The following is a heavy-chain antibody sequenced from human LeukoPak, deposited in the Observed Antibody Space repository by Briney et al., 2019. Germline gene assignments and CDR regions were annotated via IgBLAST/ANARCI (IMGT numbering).Heavy chain of an antibody. CDR2: INHSGST. D-gene: IGHD2-2*01. J-gene: IGHJ4*02. Sequence: GSLRLSCAAPGFTFSSYAMSWIRQPPGKGLEWIGEINHSGSTNYNPSLKSRVTISVDTSKNQFSLKLSSVTAADTAVYYCARAIVVVPAASSGFDYWGQGTLVTVSS. CDR1: GFTFSSYA. V-gene: IGHV4-34*01. CDR3: ARAIVVVPAASSGFDY.